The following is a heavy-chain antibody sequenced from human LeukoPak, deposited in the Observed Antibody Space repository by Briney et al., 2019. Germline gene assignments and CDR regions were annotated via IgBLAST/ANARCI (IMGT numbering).Heavy chain of an antibody. CDR3: ARAGNRDSAYDLYDAFDI. CDR2: IYTSGST. D-gene: IGHD5-12*01. J-gene: IGHJ3*02. V-gene: IGHV4-4*07. CDR1: GGSISSYY. Sequence: SETLSLTCTVSGGSISSYYWNWIRQPAGKGLQWIGRIYTSGSTKYNPSLKSRVTMSVDTSKNQFSLKLRSVTAADTAVYYRARAGNRDSAYDLYDAFDIWGQGTMVTVSS.